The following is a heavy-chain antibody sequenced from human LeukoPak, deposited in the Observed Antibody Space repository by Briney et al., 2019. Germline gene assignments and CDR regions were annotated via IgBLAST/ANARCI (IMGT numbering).Heavy chain of an antibody. CDR2: IYSDGTT. J-gene: IGHJ4*02. D-gene: IGHD3-22*01. Sequence: GGSLRLSCAASGFTVSSNYMSWVRQAPGKGLEWVSLIYSDGTTYYADSVKGRFTFPRDNSKNTLYLHMNSLRAEDTAVYYCARDLTYFYDSSGAGFDYWGQGTLVTVSS. CDR3: ARDLTYFYDSSGAGFDY. CDR1: GFTVSSNY. V-gene: IGHV3-53*01.